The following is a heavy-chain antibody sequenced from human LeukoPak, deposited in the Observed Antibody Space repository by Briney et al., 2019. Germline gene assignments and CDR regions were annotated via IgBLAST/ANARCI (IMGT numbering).Heavy chain of an antibody. CDR1: GFTFSSYA. Sequence: GGSLRLSCAASGFTFSSYAMSWVRQAPGKGLEWVSAISGSGGSTYYADSVKGRFTISRDNSKNTLYLQMNSLRAEDTAVYYCAKDGGYCSGGSCCSNFDYWGQGTLVTVSS. J-gene: IGHJ4*02. D-gene: IGHD2-15*01. CDR2: ISGSGGST. V-gene: IGHV3-23*01. CDR3: AKDGGYCSGGSCCSNFDY.